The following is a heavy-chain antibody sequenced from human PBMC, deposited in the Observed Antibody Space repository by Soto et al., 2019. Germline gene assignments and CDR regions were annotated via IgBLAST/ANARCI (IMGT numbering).Heavy chain of an antibody. J-gene: IGHJ6*02. CDR2: ISYDGRNT. Sequence: QVQLVESGGGGVQPGRSLRLSCAASGFTFSSYGMHWVRQAPGKGLEWVAVISYDGRNTYYADSVKGRFSISRDNSKKTLYLQMSSLRAEDTAVYYCIKDGSSGWPYYYGMDVCGQGTTVTVS. CDR1: GFTFSSYG. CDR3: IKDGSSGWPYYYGMDV. V-gene: IGHV3-30*18. D-gene: IGHD6-19*01.